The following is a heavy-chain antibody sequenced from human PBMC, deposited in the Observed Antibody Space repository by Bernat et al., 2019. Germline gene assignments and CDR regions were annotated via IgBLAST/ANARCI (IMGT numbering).Heavy chain of an antibody. CDR3: ARRNYYDSSGYPGGFDY. Sequence: EVQLVESGGGLVQPGGSLRLSCAASGFTFSSYWMSWVRQAPGKGLEWVANIKQDGSEKYYVDSVKGRFTISRDNAKNSLYLQMNSLRAEDTAVYYCARRNYYDSSGYPGGFDYWGQGTLVTVSS. D-gene: IGHD3-22*01. V-gene: IGHV3-7*04. CDR2: IKQDGSEK. CDR1: GFTFSSYW. J-gene: IGHJ4*02.